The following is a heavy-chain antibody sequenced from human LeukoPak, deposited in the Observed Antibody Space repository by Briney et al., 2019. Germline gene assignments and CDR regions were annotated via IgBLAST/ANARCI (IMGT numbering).Heavy chain of an antibody. CDR2: ISSSSSTI. CDR1: GFTFSSYS. CDR3: ARGAPYYDFWSGYLKY. J-gene: IGHJ4*02. V-gene: IGHV3-48*04. D-gene: IGHD3-3*01. Sequence: GGSLRLSYAASGFTFSSYSMNWVRQAPGKGLEWVSYISSSSSTIYYADSVKGRFTISRDNAKNSLYLQMNSLRAEDTAVYYCARGAPYYDFWSGYLKYWGQGTLVTVSS.